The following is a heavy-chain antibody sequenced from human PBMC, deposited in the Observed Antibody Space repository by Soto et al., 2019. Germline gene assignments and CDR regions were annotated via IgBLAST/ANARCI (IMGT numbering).Heavy chain of an antibody. J-gene: IGHJ5*02. CDR3: ARGGATMRKNCFDP. CDR1: GGSISSGGYY. CDR2: IYYSGST. V-gene: IGHV4-31*03. D-gene: IGHD3-3*01. Sequence: PSETLSLTCTVSGGSISSGGYYWTWIRQHPGKGLEWIGYIYYSGSTYYNPSLKSRVSISVDTSENQFSLKLSSVTAADTAVYYCARGGATMRKNCFDPWGLGTLVTVSS.